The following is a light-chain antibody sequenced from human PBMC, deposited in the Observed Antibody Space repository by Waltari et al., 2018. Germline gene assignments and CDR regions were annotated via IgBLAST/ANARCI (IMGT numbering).Light chain of an antibody. V-gene: IGKV3-20*01. CDR2: GAS. CDR3: QHYGRSAIT. J-gene: IGKJ5*01. CDR1: ESITTNF. Sequence: EIVLTQSPVTLSLSPGERATLSCRASESITTNFIAWYQQKPGQAPRLLIHGASIRATGISDVFSGRGSGTDFTLTISRLEPEDFAVYYCQHYGRSAITFGQGTRLDIK.